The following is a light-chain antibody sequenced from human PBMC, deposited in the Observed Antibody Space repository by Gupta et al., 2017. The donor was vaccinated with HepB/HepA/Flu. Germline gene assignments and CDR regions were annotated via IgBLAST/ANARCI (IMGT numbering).Light chain of an antibody. V-gene: IGLV2-23*01. CDR3: YSQAGSSNHVV. Sequence: SSLAQPASVAWAPGPSITTSFTGTSSDVGSCNLVSWYQQHPGKAPKLMIYEDSKRPSGVPDRFSGSKSGTTASLTITGLQAEDEADYYCYSQAGSSNHVVFGGGTKLTVL. CDR2: EDS. J-gene: IGLJ2*01. CDR1: SSDVGSCNL.